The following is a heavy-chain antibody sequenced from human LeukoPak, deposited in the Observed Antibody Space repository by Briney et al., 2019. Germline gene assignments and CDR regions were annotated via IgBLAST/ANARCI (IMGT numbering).Heavy chain of an antibody. CDR1: GDSVSSNSAA. J-gene: IGHJ4*02. Sequence: SQTLSLTSAISGDSVSSNSAAWHWTRHSPSRGIEWLGRTFYRSKWSNDYAVSVRGRMTINPDTSKNKFSLQLNSVTPEDTAVYYCAREGDSSGWYYDYWGQGTLVTVSS. D-gene: IGHD6-19*01. CDR2: TFYRSKWSN. CDR3: AREGDSSGWYYDY. V-gene: IGHV6-1*01.